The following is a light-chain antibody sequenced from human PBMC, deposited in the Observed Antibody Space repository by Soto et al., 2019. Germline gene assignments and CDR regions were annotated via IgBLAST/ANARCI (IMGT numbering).Light chain of an antibody. CDR1: SSNIGTNP. V-gene: IGLV1-44*01. J-gene: IGLJ3*02. Sequence: QSVLTQPPSASGTPGQRVPISCSGSSSNIGTNPVNWYQQLPGTAPKLLIYSNDQRPSGVPDRFSGSKSGASASLAISGLQSEDEADYYCAAWDDSLNGWVFGGGTKLTVL. CDR3: AAWDDSLNGWV. CDR2: SND.